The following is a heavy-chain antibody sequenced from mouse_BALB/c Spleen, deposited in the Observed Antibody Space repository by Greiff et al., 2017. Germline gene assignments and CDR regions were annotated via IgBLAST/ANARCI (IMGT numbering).Heavy chain of an antibody. J-gene: IGHJ2*01. CDR2: INSNGGST. CDR3: AGIDY. V-gene: IGHV5-6-3*01. Sequence: EVHLVESGGGLVQPGGSLKLSCAASGFTFSSYGMSWVRQTPDKRLELVATINSNGGSTYYPDSVKGRFTISRDNAKNTLYLQMSSLKSEDTAMYYCAGIDYWGQGTTLTVSS. CDR1: GFTFSSYG.